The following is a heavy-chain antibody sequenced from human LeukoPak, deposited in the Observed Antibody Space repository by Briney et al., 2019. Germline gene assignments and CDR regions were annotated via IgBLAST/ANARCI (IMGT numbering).Heavy chain of an antibody. CDR2: IDHSGST. J-gene: IGHJ4*02. D-gene: IGHD1-26*01. CDR1: GDSIRSDNW. V-gene: IGHV4-4*02. Sequence: SGTLSLTCAVSGDSIRSDNWWSWVRQPPGKGLEWIGEIDHSGSTDYNMSLKSRVTILIDKSKNQFSLRLSSVTAADTAVYYCATVVAGATRFDYWGQGTLVTVSS. CDR3: ATVVAGATRFDY.